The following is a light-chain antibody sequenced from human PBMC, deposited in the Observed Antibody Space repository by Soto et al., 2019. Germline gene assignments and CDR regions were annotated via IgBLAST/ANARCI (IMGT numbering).Light chain of an antibody. J-gene: IGKJ2*01. CDR2: DAS. V-gene: IGKV3-15*01. CDR1: QSVSRN. CDR3: QQYGDWPPDT. Sequence: EIVMTQSPATLSVSPGERATLSCRARQSVSRNLAWYQQKPGQPPRLLIYDASTRATGVPARFGGSGSGTEFTLTISGLQSEDFAVYYCQQYGDWPPDTFGQGTKVDIK.